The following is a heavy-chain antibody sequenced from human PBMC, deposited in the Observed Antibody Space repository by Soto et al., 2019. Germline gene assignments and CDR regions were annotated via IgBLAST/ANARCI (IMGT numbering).Heavy chain of an antibody. D-gene: IGHD4-17*01. CDR1: GYTLTELS. J-gene: IGHJ4*02. Sequence: ASVKVSCKVSGYTLTELSMHWVRQAPGKGLEWMGGFDPEDGETIYAQKFQGRVTMTEDTSTDTVYMELSSLRSEDTAVYYCATVPYGDSPTSEYYFDYWGQGTLVTVSS. CDR3: ATVPYGDSPTSEYYFDY. V-gene: IGHV1-24*01. CDR2: FDPEDGET.